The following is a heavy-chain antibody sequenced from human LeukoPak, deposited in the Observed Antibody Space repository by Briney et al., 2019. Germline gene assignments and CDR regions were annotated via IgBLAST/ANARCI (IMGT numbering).Heavy chain of an antibody. CDR3: ARDHDYGDYGTYEDY. J-gene: IGHJ4*02. D-gene: IGHD4-17*01. V-gene: IGHV6-1*01. CDR1: GDSVSSNSVA. Sequence: SQTLSLTCAISGDSVSSNSVALNWVRQSPSRGLEWLGRTYYRSRWYNDYAVSVKSRITINPDTSKNQFSLQLNSVTPEDTAVYYCARDHDYGDYGTYEDYWGQGTLVTVSS. CDR2: TYYRSRWYN.